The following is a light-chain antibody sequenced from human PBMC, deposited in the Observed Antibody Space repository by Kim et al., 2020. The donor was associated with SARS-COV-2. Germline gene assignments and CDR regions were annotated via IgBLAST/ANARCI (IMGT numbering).Light chain of an antibody. Sequence: QRVTISGTGSTSNIGADYEIHWYQQFPGTAPKLLIYDHHDRPSGVPDRFSGAKSGTSASLAITGLRAEDEAYYYCQSYDKDLSGWVFGGGTKLTVL. CDR3: QSYDKDLSGWV. CDR2: DHH. J-gene: IGLJ3*02. V-gene: IGLV1-40*01. CDR1: TSNIGADYE.